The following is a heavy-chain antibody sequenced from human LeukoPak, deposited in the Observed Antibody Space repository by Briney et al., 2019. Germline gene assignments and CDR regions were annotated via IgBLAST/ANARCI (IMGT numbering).Heavy chain of an antibody. V-gene: IGHV1-2*02. CDR1: GYTFTGYY. Sequence: ASVEVSCKASGYTFTGYYMHWVRQAPGQGLEWMGWINPNSGVTNYAQKFQGRVTMTRDTSISTAYMEVSRLRSDDTAVYYCARDHAFDIWGQGTMVTVSS. CDR3: ARDHAFDI. CDR2: INPNSGVT. J-gene: IGHJ3*02.